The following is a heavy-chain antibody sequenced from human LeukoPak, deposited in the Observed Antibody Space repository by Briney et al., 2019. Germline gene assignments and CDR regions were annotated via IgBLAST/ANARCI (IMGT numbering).Heavy chain of an antibody. J-gene: IGHJ4*02. CDR1: GFTFSSYW. D-gene: IGHD6-19*01. V-gene: IGHV3-74*01. CDR2: INSDGSST. CDR3: AGVGSSGWGSFDY. Sequence: GGSLRLSCAASGFTFSSYWMHWVRQAPGKGLVWVSRINSDGSSTNYADSVKGRFTISRDNAKNTLYLQMNSLRDEDTAMYYCAGVGSSGWGSFDYWGQGTLVTVSS.